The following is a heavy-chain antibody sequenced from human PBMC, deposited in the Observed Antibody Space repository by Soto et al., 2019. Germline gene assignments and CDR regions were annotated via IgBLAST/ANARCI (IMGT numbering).Heavy chain of an antibody. CDR2: IYYSGST. CDR3: ARRHYDYIWGGWMDAFDI. J-gene: IGHJ3*02. CDR1: GGSISSSSYY. D-gene: IGHD3-16*01. Sequence: QLQLQESGPGLVKPSETLSLTCTVSGGSISSSSYYWGWIRQPPGKVLEWIGSIYYSGSTYYNPALKRGGTISVDTPKNQFSLKLSSVPAADTAVYYCARRHYDYIWGGWMDAFDIWGQGTMVTVSS. V-gene: IGHV4-39*01.